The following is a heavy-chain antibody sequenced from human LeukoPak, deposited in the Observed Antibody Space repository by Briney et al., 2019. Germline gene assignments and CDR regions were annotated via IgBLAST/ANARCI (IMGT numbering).Heavy chain of an antibody. CDR3: ARSGARLPLDY. D-gene: IGHD2-8*02. Sequence: GGSLRLSCAASGFTVSSNYMSWVRQAPGKGLEWVSVIYSGGSTYYADSVKGRFTISRDNSKNTLYLQMNSLGAEDTAVYYCARSGARLPLDYWGQGTLVTVSS. CDR1: GFTVSSNY. J-gene: IGHJ4*02. V-gene: IGHV3-53*01. CDR2: IYSGGST.